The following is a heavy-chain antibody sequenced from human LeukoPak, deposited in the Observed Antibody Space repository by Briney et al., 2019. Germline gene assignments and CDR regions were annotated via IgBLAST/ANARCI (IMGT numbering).Heavy chain of an antibody. Sequence: GGSLRLSCAASGFPFSDHAMSWVRQAPGKGLEWVSAVSANGAATYYTDSVKGRFTISRDNSKSTLYLQVNSLRAEDAAIYYCARFPIYSGSYFDSWGQGTLVAVSS. CDR2: VSANGAAT. CDR3: ARFPIYSGSYFDS. V-gene: IGHV3-23*01. CDR1: GFPFSDHA. D-gene: IGHD1-26*01. J-gene: IGHJ4*03.